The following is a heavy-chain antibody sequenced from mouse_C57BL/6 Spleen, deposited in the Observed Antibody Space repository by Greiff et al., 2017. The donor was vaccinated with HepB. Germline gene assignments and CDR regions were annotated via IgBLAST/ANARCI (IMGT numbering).Heavy chain of an antibody. CDR3: ARSLFYGNYWFAY. Sequence: EVQLQQSGPELVKPGASVKISCKASGYSFTGYYMNWVKQSPEKSLEWIGEINPSTGGTTYNQKFKAKATLTVDKSSSTAYMQLKSLTSEDSAVYYCARSLFYGNYWFAYWGQGTLVTVSA. CDR2: INPSTGGT. J-gene: IGHJ3*01. V-gene: IGHV1-42*01. D-gene: IGHD2-1*01. CDR1: GYSFTGYY.